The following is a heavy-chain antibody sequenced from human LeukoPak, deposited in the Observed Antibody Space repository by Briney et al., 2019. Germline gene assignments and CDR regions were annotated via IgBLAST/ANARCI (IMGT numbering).Heavy chain of an antibody. J-gene: IGHJ4*02. D-gene: IGHD2-15*01. V-gene: IGHV3-74*01. CDR3: ARSRYGVVALFDH. CDR2: INSDETST. CDR1: GFTFSSYW. Sequence: PGGSLRLSCAASGFTFSSYWMHWVRQAPGKGLVWVSRINSDETSTSYADSVKGRFTISRDNAKKTLYLQMNSLRAEDTAVYYCARSRYGVVALFDHWGQGTLVTVSS.